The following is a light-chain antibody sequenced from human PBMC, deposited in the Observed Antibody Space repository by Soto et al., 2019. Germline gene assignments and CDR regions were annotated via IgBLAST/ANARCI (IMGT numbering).Light chain of an antibody. V-gene: IGKV3-11*01. CDR2: DAS. CDR3: QQRSSWART. J-gene: IGKJ3*01. CDR1: QSVSSY. Sequence: EIVLTQSPATLSLSPGERATLSCRASQSVSSYLAWYQQKPGQAPRLLIYDASNRATGIPARFSGSGSGTDFTLTISSLEPEDFAVYYCQQRSSWARTFGPGT.